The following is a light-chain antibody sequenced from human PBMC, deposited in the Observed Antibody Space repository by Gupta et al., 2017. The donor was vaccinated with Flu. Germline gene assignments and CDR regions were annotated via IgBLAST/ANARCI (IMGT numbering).Light chain of an antibody. CDR2: DES. CDR3: QHRSNWSIT. Sequence: EIVLTQSPATLSLSPGERAALSCRASQYISTYLGWYQQKPGQAPRLLIYDESNRAAGIPARFSGSASGTDFTLTISSLEPEDFGVYYCQHRSNWSITFGQGTRLEIQ. CDR1: QYISTY. V-gene: IGKV3-11*01. J-gene: IGKJ5*01.